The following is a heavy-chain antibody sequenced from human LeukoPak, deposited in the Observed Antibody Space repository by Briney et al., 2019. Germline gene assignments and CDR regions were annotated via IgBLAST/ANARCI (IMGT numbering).Heavy chain of an antibody. V-gene: IGHV7-4-1*02. CDR3: ARALMRLGELSLPSY. J-gene: IGHJ4*02. CDR1: GYTFTGYY. D-gene: IGHD3-16*02. CDR2: INTNTGNP. Sequence: ASVKVSCKASGYTFTGYYMHWVRQAPGQGLEWMGWINTNTGNPAYAQGFTGRFVFSVDTSVTTAYLQINNLEAEDTAVYYCARALMRLGELSLPSYWGQGTPVTVSS.